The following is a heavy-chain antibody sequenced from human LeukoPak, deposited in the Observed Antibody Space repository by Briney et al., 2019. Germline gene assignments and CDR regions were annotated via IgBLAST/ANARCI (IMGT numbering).Heavy chain of an antibody. CDR3: ARHGPSLSTSFDY. D-gene: IGHD2-2*01. CDR2: VYHSGST. J-gene: IGHJ4*02. CDR1: GYSISSGYY. V-gene: IGHV4-38-2*01. Sequence: SETLSLTCAVSGYSISSGYYWGWIRPPPGKGLEWIGSVYHSGSTYYNPSLKSRVTISVDTSKNQFSLKLSSVTAADTAVYYCARHGPSLSTSFDYWGQGTLVTVSS.